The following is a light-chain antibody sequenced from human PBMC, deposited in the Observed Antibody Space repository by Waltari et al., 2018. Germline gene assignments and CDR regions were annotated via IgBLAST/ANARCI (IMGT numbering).Light chain of an antibody. Sequence: DIQMTQSPSSVSASVGARVTITCRASQDISTLLAWYQQKPGKSPKLLIYAASSLQSWVPARFSGSGSGTDFTRTISSLQPEDFATYYCQQANSFPPMFTFGPGTKVDIK. J-gene: IGKJ3*01. CDR1: QDISTL. V-gene: IGKV1D-12*01. CDR2: AAS. CDR3: QQANSFPPMFT.